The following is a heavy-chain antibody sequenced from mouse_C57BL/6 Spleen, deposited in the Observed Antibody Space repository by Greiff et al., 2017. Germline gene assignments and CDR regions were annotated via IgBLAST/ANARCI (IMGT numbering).Heavy chain of an antibody. V-gene: IGHV1-59*01. J-gene: IGHJ4*01. CDR3: ARMGAQGY. CDR1: GYTFTSYW. Sequence: VQLQQPGAELVRPGTSVTLSCKASGYTFTSYWLHWVKQRPGQGLEWIGVIDPSDSYNNYNQKFKGKAILTVDKSSSTAYMHLSSLTSEDSTVYYCARMGAQGYWGQGTSVTVSA. D-gene: IGHD3-2*02. CDR2: IDPSDSYN.